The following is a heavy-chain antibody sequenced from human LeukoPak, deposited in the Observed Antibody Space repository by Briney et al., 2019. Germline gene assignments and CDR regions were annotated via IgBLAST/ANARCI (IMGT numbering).Heavy chain of an antibody. CDR3: ARDLVTVTKGFDI. CDR2: ISHIGRT. V-gene: IGHV4-59*11. CDR1: GDSFSSHY. J-gene: IGHJ3*02. Sequence: SETLPLTCAVSGDSFSSHYWTWIRQSPGTGLVWIGYISHIGRTNYNPSLKSRVTISIDTSKNQFSLKLRSVTAADTAVYYCARDLVTVTKGFDIWGQGTMVSVSS. D-gene: IGHD4-17*01.